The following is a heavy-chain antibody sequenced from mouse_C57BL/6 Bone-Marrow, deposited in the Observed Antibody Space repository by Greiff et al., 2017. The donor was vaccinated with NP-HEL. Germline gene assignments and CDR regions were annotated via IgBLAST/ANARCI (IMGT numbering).Heavy chain of an antibody. CDR1: GFNIKDDY. CDR3: TGGGYPWFAY. J-gene: IGHJ3*01. Sequence: VQLQQSGAELVRPGASVKLSCTASGFNIKDDYMPWVKQRPEQGLEWIGWIDPENGDTEYAPKFQGWATITADTSSNTAYLQLSSLTSEDTAVYYCTGGGYPWFAYWGQGTLVTVSA. CDR2: IDPENGDT. D-gene: IGHD1-1*02. V-gene: IGHV14-4*01.